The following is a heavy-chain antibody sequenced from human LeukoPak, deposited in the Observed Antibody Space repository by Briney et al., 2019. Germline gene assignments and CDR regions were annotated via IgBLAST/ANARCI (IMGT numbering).Heavy chain of an antibody. CDR3: AVTMVRGVTGRFDP. CDR1: GYTFTGYY. V-gene: IGHV1-2*02. D-gene: IGHD3-10*01. J-gene: IGHJ5*02. Sequence: ASVKVSCKASGYTFTGYYMHWVRQAPGQGLEWMGWINPNSGGTNYAQKFQGRVTMTRDTSISTAYMELSRLRSDDTAVYYCAVTMVRGVTGRFDPWGQGNLVTVSS. CDR2: INPNSGGT.